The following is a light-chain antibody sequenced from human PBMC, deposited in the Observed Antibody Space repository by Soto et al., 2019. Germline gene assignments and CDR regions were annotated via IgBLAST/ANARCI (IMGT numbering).Light chain of an antibody. CDR2: DVS. CDR1: SSDVGGYNY. V-gene: IGLV2-11*01. J-gene: IGLJ2*01. CDR3: FSYAGSSTLGV. Sequence: QSALTQPRSVSGSPGQSVTISCTGTSSDVGGYNYVSWYQHHPGKAPKLMIYDVSKRPSWVPDRFSDSKSGNTASLTISGLQAEDEADYHCFSYAGSSTLGVFGGGTKLTVL.